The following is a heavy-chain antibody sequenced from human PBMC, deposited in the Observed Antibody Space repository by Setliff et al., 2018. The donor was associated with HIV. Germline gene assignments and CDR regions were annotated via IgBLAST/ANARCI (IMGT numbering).Heavy chain of an antibody. CDR1: GGSFSTGFHY. Sequence: PSETLSLTCTVSGGSFSTGFHYWVWIRQPPGKGLEWVGSIYHDGSTYYNPSLKSRVTISADTSKNHFSLRLNSATAADTAVYYCARRDLTSAPTWGQGTLVTVSS. CDR2: IYHDGST. V-gene: IGHV4-39*02. CDR3: ARRDLTSAPT. D-gene: IGHD3-10*01. J-gene: IGHJ5*02.